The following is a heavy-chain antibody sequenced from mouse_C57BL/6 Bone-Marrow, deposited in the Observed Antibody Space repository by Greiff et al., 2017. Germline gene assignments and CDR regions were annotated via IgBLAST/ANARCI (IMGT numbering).Heavy chain of an antibody. J-gene: IGHJ2*01. CDR1: GYTFTSYW. CDR3: ARSYYDYYGKGY. CDR2: INPSSGYT. D-gene: IGHD2-4*01. V-gene: IGHV1-7*01. Sequence: VHLVESGAELAKPGASVKLSCKASGYTFTSYWMHWVKQRPGKGLEWIGYINPSSGYTKYNQKFKDKATLTADKSSSTAYMQLSSLTYEDSAVYYCARSYYDYYGKGYWGQGTTLTVSS.